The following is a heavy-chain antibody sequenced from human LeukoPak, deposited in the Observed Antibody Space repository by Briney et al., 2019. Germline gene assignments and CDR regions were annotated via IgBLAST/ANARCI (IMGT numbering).Heavy chain of an antibody. J-gene: IGHJ2*01. V-gene: IGHV4-61*02. CDR1: GGSISSGSYY. CDR2: IYTSGST. Sequence: SETLSLTCTVSGGSISSGSYYWSWIRQPAGKGLEWIGRIYTSGSTNYNPSLKSRVTISVDTSKNQFSLKLSSVTAADTAVYYCARDRDGNFDLWGRGTLVTVSS. CDR3: ARDRDGNFDL. D-gene: IGHD4-17*01.